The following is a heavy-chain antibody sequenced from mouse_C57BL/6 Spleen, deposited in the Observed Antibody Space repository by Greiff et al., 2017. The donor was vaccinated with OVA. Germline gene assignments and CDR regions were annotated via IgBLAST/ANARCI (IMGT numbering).Heavy chain of an antibody. J-gene: IGHJ2*01. CDR2: IHPNSGST. Sequence: QVQLKQPGAELVKPGASVKLSCKASGYTFTSYWLHWVKQRPGQGLEWIGMIHPNSGSTNYNEKFKSKATLTVDKSSSTAYMQLSSLTSEDSAVYYCARANWDLYFDYWGQGTTLTVSS. D-gene: IGHD4-1*01. V-gene: IGHV1-64*01. CDR3: ARANWDLYFDY. CDR1: GYTFTSYW.